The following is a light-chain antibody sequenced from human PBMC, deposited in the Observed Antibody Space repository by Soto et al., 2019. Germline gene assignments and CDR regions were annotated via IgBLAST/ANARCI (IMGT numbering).Light chain of an antibody. Sequence: DIVMTQSPDSLAVSLGERATINCKSSQNILYNSNKLNYLAWYQLKPGQPPKVLIYWASTRESGVPDRFSGSGSETNFTLTISRLQAEDVAVYYCQQYFSTPYTFGQGTKLEIK. J-gene: IGKJ2*01. CDR1: QNILYNSNKLNY. V-gene: IGKV4-1*01. CDR2: WAS. CDR3: QQYFSTPYT.